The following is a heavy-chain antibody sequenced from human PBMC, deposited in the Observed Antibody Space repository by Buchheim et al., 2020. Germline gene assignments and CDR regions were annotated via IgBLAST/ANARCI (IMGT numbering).Heavy chain of an antibody. V-gene: IGHV4-61*02. CDR1: GGSISSGAYY. D-gene: IGHD1-26*01. CDR3: ARHSYHYALDV. J-gene: IGHJ6*02. Sequence: QVQLQESGPGLVKPSQTLFLTCTVSGGSISSGAYYWTWIRQPAGKGLEWIGRIYTNGNNKNNPSLKSRATISRDTSKNQISLQLTSVTAADTAVYFCARHSYHYALDVWGQGTT. CDR2: IYTNGNN.